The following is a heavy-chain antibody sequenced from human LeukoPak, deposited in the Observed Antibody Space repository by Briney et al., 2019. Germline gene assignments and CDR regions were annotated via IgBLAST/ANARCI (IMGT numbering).Heavy chain of an antibody. Sequence: PGGSLRLSCVASGFTFRTYWMHWVRQSPGKGLVWVSRIHRDGSSTNYADSVKGRFTISRDNAKNTLHLQMDSLRVEDTAAYYCAREDQMDDLDYWGQGTLVTVSS. CDR1: GFTFRTYW. V-gene: IGHV3-74*01. D-gene: IGHD5-24*01. CDR3: AREDQMDDLDY. CDR2: IHRDGSST. J-gene: IGHJ4*02.